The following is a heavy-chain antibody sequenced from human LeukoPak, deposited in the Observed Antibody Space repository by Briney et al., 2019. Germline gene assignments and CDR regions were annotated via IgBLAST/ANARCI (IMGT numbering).Heavy chain of an antibody. CDR2: INHDGSST. CDR1: GFTFSSYW. J-gene: IGHJ4*02. Sequence: PGGSLRLSCAASGFTFSSYWMSWVRQAPGKGLVWVSRINHDGSSTNYADSVKGRFTISRDNAKNTVHLQVNSLRAEDTAVYYCVRDWGYDSSGYWQKYFDTWGQGTLVTVSS. D-gene: IGHD3-22*01. V-gene: IGHV3-74*01. CDR3: VRDWGYDSSGYWQKYFDT.